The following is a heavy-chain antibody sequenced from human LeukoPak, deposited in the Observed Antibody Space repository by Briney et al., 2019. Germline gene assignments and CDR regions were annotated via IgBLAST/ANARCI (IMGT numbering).Heavy chain of an antibody. J-gene: IGHJ4*02. Sequence: GGPLRLSCAASGFTFSNYGMSWVRQAPGKGLEWVAVITDVGSSKYYTDSVKGRFTISRDNSKNTLYLQLNSLRAEDTAVYFCARGYSPYYHGSGPDYWGQGTLVTVSS. CDR3: ARGYSPYYHGSGPDY. V-gene: IGHV3-30*03. CDR2: ITDVGSSK. D-gene: IGHD3-10*01. CDR1: GFTFSNYG.